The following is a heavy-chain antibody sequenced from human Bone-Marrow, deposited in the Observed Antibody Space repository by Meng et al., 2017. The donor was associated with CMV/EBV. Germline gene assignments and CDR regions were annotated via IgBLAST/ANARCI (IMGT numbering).Heavy chain of an antibody. CDR1: GFTFDDYA. Sequence: SLKISCAASGFTFDDYAMHWVRQAPGKGLEWVSGISWNSGSIGYADSVKGRFTISRDNAKNSLYLQMNSLRAEDTALYYCARDSNHNYNYYYGMDVWGQGTTVTVSS. CDR2: ISWNSGSI. D-gene: IGHD4-11*01. V-gene: IGHV3-9*01. CDR3: ARDSNHNYNYYYGMDV. J-gene: IGHJ6*02.